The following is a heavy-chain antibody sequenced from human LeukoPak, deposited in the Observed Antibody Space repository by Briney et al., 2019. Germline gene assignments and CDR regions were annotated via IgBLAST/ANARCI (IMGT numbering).Heavy chain of an antibody. J-gene: IGHJ4*02. CDR3: ARSYDSSGYYYY. Sequence: PSETLSLTCTVSGGSISSYYWTWIRQPAGKGLEWIGRIYSSGDTNYNPSLKSRVTMSVDTSKNQFSLRLTSVTAADTAVYYCARSYDSSGYYYYWGQGTLVTVSS. CDR1: GGSISSYY. V-gene: IGHV4-4*07. CDR2: IYSSGDT. D-gene: IGHD3-22*01.